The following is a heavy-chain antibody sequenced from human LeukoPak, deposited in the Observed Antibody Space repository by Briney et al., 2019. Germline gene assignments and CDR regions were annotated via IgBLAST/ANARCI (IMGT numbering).Heavy chain of an antibody. Sequence: SETLSLTCAVYGGSFSGYYWSWIRQPPGKGLEWIGEINHSGSTNYNPSLKSRVTISVDTSKNQFSLKLSSVTAADTAVYYCAMPYYDFWSGRHSWFDPWGQGTLVTVSS. CDR3: AMPYYDFWSGRHSWFDP. CDR1: GGSFSGYY. D-gene: IGHD3-3*01. CDR2: INHSGST. J-gene: IGHJ5*02. V-gene: IGHV4-34*01.